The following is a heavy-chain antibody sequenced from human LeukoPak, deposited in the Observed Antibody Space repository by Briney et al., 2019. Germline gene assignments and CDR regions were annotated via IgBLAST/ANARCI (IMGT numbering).Heavy chain of an antibody. CDR1: GFTVSNYY. J-gene: IGHJ3*02. CDR3: ARGGSDGGDYSSFDI. V-gene: IGHV3-66*01. Sequence: GGSLRLSCAASGFTVSNYYMSWVRQAPGQGLEWVSVIYTSGSTYDADSVRGRFTISRDKYKNTLYLQMNSLRAEDAAVYYCARGGSDGGDYSSFDIWGLGTMVTVSS. CDR2: IYTSGST. D-gene: IGHD4-17*01.